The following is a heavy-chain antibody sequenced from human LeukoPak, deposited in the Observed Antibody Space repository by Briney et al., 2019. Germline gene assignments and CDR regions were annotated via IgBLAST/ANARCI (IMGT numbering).Heavy chain of an antibody. CDR3: ARHTYLLGATTAFDY. Sequence: SETLSLTCAVYGGSFSGYYWSWIRQPPGKGLEWIGSMYYSGSTYYNPSLKGRVTMSVDTSRNQFSLKLSSVTAADTAMYFCARHTYLLGATTAFDYWGQGTLVAVSS. CDR2: MYYSGST. J-gene: IGHJ4*02. D-gene: IGHD1-26*01. V-gene: IGHV4-34*01. CDR1: GGSFSGYY.